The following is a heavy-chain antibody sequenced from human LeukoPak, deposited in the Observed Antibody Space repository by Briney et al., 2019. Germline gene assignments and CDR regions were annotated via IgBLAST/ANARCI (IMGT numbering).Heavy chain of an antibody. CDR1: GFTFSSYG. CDR2: ISGSGGST. Sequence: GGSLRLSCAASGFTFSSYGMSWVRQAPGKGLEWVSAISGSGGSTYYADSVKGRFTISRDNSKNTLNLQMNSLRVEDTAVYFCAKDFETYYDVLTGYYLDFFDSWGQGTLVTVSS. J-gene: IGHJ4*02. CDR3: AKDFETYYDVLTGYYLDFFDS. D-gene: IGHD3-9*01. V-gene: IGHV3-23*01.